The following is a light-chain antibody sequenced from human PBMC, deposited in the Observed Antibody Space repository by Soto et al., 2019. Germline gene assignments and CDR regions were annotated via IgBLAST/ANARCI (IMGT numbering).Light chain of an antibody. CDR2: DVS. J-gene: IGLJ1*01. V-gene: IGLV2-14*01. CDR3: CADTRSSPYV. CDR1: SSDVGGYNY. Sequence: QSVLTQPASVSGSPGQSITISCTGTSSDVGGYNYVSWYQQHPGTAHKLIIYDVSNPPSGASNRFSGSNSGNTAALTISGLEAEDDDDYDGCADTRSSPYVFGTGTKLTVL.